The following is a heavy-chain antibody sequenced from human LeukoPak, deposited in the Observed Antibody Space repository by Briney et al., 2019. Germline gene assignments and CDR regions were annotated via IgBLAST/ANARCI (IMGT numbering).Heavy chain of an antibody. J-gene: IGHJ3*02. D-gene: IGHD3-10*01. V-gene: IGHV1-18*01. CDR1: GYTFTSYG. CDR3: ARVVGFGELLGAFDI. Sequence: GASVKVSCKASGYTFTSYGISWVRQAPGQGLEWMGWISAYNGNTNYAQKLQGRVTMTTDTSTSTAYMELRSLRSDGTAVYYCARVVGFGELLGAFDIWGQGTMVTVSS. CDR2: ISAYNGNT.